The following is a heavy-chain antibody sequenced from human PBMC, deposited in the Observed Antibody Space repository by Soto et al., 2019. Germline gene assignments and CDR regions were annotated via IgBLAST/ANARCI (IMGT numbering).Heavy chain of an antibody. V-gene: IGHV2-5*02. Sequence: QITLKESGPTLGKPTQTLTLTCTFSGFSLSTSGVGVGWIRQPPGKALEWLALIYWDDDKRYSPSLKSRLTITKDTTKNQVVLTMTNVDPVDTATYYCAHRRVGRDGYNWGQGTLVTVSS. CDR2: IYWDDDK. CDR3: AHRRVGRDGYN. D-gene: IGHD5-12*01. CDR1: GFSLSTSGVG. J-gene: IGHJ4*02.